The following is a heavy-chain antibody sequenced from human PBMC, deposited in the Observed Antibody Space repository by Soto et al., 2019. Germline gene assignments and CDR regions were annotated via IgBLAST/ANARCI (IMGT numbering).Heavy chain of an antibody. CDR1: GFTFSSYA. J-gene: IGHJ6*02. D-gene: IGHD6-19*01. Sequence: GGSLRLSCAASGFTFSSYAMHWVRQAPGKGLEWVAVISYDGSNKYYADSVKGRFTISRDNSKNTLYLQMNSLRAEDTAVYYCAGGEFSSGLYPYYYYYGMDVWGQGTTVTVSS. CDR2: ISYDGSNK. V-gene: IGHV3-30-3*01. CDR3: AGGEFSSGLYPYYYYYGMDV.